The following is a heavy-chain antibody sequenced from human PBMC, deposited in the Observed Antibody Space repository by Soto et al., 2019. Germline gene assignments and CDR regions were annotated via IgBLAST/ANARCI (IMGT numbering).Heavy chain of an antibody. V-gene: IGHV3-20*04. J-gene: IGHJ4*02. CDR2: INWNGGST. CDR3: ARGSGTFDY. D-gene: IGHD3-10*01. CDR1: GFTFNDYG. Sequence: GGSLRLSCAASGFTFNDYGMTWVRQAPGKGLEWVSGINWNGGSTGYADSVKGRFTISRDNAKNSLHLQVSSLRAEDTALYYCARGSGTFDYWAREPRSPSPQ.